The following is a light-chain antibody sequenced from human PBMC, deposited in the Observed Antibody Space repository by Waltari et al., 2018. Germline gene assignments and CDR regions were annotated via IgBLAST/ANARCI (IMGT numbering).Light chain of an antibody. J-gene: IGLJ2*01. V-gene: IGLV2-14*01. CDR2: DVS. CDR3: SSQSSNNVVL. CDR1: SIDAGGYNS. Sequence: ALTHPAPVSGSPGRSATIFGTGTSIDAGGYNSVSWYQEHPGQAPRVIIYDVSDRPSGVSDRFSGSKSGNTASLTISGLQAEDEADYYCSSQSSNNVVLFGGGTKLTVL.